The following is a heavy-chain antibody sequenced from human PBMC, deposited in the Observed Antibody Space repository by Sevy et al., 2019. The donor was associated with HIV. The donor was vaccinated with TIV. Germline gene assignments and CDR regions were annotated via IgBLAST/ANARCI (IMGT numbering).Heavy chain of an antibody. D-gene: IGHD3-10*01. CDR3: ARDRSGWVRGAAGMDV. J-gene: IGHJ6*02. CDR2: ISYDGSNK. V-gene: IGHV3-30-3*01. CDR1: GFTFSSYA. Sequence: GGCLRLSCAASGFTFSSYAMHWVRQAPGKGLEWVAVISYDGSNKYYADSVKGRFTISRDNSKNTLYLQMNSLRAEDTAVYYCARDRSGWVRGAAGMDVWGQGTTVTVSS.